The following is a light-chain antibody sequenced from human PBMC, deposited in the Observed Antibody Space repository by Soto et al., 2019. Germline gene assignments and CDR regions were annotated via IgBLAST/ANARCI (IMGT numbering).Light chain of an antibody. V-gene: IGKV3-20*01. CDR3: QQYGSSGT. J-gene: IGKJ1*01. CDR2: GAS. CDR1: QSVSNNY. Sequence: EKVLTLSPGTLSLSQGERATLSCRASQSVSNNYLAWYQQKPGQAPRLLIYGASNRATGIPDRFSGSGSGTDFTLTISRLEPEDFAVYYCQQYGSSGTFGQGTKVDIK.